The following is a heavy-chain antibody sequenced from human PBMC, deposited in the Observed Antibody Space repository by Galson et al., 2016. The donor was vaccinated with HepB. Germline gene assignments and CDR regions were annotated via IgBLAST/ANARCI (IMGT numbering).Heavy chain of an antibody. J-gene: IGHJ4*02. CDR1: GFTFNDYS. V-gene: IGHV3-11*06. D-gene: IGHD2-8*01. Sequence: SLRLSCAASGFTFNDYSLAWIRQAPGKGLEWISYISRSGSDTIYADSVKGRFTISRDNAKKSLYLQMNSLRVEDTAVFYCARVEVEWPLEYWGQGTLVTVSS. CDR2: ISRSGSDT. CDR3: ARVEVEWPLEY.